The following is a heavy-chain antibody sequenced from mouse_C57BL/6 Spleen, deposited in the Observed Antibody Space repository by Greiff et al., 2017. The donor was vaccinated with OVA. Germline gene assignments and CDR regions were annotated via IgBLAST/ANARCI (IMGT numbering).Heavy chain of an antibody. J-gene: IGHJ1*03. CDR2: ISDGGSYT. Sequence: EVKLMESGGGLVKPGGSLKLSCAASGFTFSSYAMSWVRQTPEKRLEWVATISDGGSYTYYPDNVKGRFTISIDNAKHNLYLQMSTLKSEDTCMYYCARDHYGSSFYWYFDVWGTGTTGTVSS. CDR1: GFTFSSYA. D-gene: IGHD1-1*01. CDR3: ARDHYGSSFYWYFDV. V-gene: IGHV5-4*01.